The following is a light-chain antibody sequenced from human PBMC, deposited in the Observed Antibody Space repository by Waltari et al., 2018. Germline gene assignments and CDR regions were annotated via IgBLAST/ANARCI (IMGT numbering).Light chain of an antibody. J-gene: IGLJ2*01. Sequence: QSVLTQPPSASGTPGQRVTISCSGGGSNIGRNSVNWYQQLPGTAPKLLIYNNNQRPSGAPDRFSGSKSGTSASLAISGLQSEDEADYYCAAWDDSLSGVVFGGGTKLTVL. CDR1: GSNIGRNS. CDR2: NNN. V-gene: IGLV1-44*01. CDR3: AAWDDSLSGVV.